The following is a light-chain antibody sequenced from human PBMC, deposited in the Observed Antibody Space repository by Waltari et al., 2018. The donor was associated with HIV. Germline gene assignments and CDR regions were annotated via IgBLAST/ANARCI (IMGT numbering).Light chain of an antibody. Sequence: QSVLTQPPSVSEAPRHRITISSSGSSSNIGNHDFNWSQQVPGTPPKLLIYYDDLSSSGVSDRFSASKSGSSASLAIRGRQSEEEADYYCAAWDDSLNGYVFGSGTKVTVL. CDR3: AAWDDSLNGYV. J-gene: IGLJ1*01. V-gene: IGLV1-36*01. CDR1: SSNIGNHD. CDR2: YDD.